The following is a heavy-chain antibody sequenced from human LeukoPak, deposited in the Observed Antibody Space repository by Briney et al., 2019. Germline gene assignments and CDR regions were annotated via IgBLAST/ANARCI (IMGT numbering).Heavy chain of an antibody. CDR3: AKILGFDWAFYFDS. Sequence: GGSLRLSCTASGFTFSSHGMSWVRQAPGKGLEWVSGISGSGGSTYYTDSVKGRFTISRDNSKNTLYLQMNRLRAEDTAVYYCAKILGFDWAFYFDSWGQGTLVTVSS. CDR1: GFTFSSHG. V-gene: IGHV3-23*01. J-gene: IGHJ4*02. D-gene: IGHD3-9*01. CDR2: ISGSGGST.